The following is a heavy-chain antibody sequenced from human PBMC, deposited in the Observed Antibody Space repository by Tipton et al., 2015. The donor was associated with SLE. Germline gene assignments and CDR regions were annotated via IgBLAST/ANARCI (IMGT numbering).Heavy chain of an antibody. CDR3: ARTGAYSNFYYYYYMDV. CDR2: IFYSGGT. V-gene: IGHV4-59*01. Sequence: TLSLTCTVSGGSLTGDYWSWIRQPPGKGLEWIGYIFYSGGTNYNPSLKSRVTISGDTSKNQFSLRLSSVTAADTAVYYCARTGAYSNFYYYYYMDVWGEGTAVTVSS. J-gene: IGHJ6*03. D-gene: IGHD4-11*01. CDR1: GGSLTGDY.